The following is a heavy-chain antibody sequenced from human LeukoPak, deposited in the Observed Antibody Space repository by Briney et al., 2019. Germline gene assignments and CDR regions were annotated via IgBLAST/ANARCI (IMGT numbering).Heavy chain of an antibody. J-gene: IGHJ5*02. D-gene: IGHD4-17*01. CDR1: GFSHSTSGMR. CDR3: ARTNYGDYRNWFDP. V-gene: IGHV2-70*04. CDR2: IDWDDDK. Sequence: SGPALVKPTQTLTLTCTFSGFSHSTSGMRVSWIRQPPGKALEWLARIDWDDDKFYSTSLKTRLTISKDTSKNQVVLTMTNMDPVDTATYYCARTNYGDYRNWFDPWGQGTLVTVSS.